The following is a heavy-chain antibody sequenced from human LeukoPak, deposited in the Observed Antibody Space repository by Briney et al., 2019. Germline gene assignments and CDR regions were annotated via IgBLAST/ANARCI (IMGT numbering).Heavy chain of an antibody. Sequence: GASVKVSCKASGYTFTSYAMNWVRQAPGQGLEWMGWINTNTGNPTYAQGFTGRFVFSLDTSVSTAYLQISSLKAEDTAVYYCAREYVPAYYDILTGYSSDAFDIWGQGTMVTVSS. D-gene: IGHD3-9*01. CDR1: GYTFTSYA. CDR2: INTNTGNP. J-gene: IGHJ3*02. V-gene: IGHV7-4-1*02. CDR3: AREYVPAYYDILTGYSSDAFDI.